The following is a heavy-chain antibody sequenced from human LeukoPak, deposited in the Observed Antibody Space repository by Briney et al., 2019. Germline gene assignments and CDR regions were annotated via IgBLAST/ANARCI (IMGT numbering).Heavy chain of an antibody. Sequence: PGGSLRLSCAASGFTFSGYPMHWVRQAPGKGLEWVTFISYDGINKYYADSVKGRFTISRGNSKNTLYLQMNSLRAEDTAVYYCAGYSLSNGAAHFDHWGQGTLVTVSS. CDR2: ISYDGINK. J-gene: IGHJ4*02. CDR1: GFTFSGYP. V-gene: IGHV3-30-3*01. CDR3: AGYSLSNGAAHFDH. D-gene: IGHD2-15*01.